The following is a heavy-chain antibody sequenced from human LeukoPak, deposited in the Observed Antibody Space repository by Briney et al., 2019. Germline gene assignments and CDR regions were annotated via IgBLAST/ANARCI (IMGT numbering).Heavy chain of an antibody. Sequence: ASVKVSCKASGYTFTSYGISWVRQAPGQGLEWMGWISAYNGNTNYAQKLQGRVTMTTDTSTSTAYKELRSLRSDDTAVYYCARDARVLLWFGELFDYWGQGTLVTVSS. V-gene: IGHV1-18*04. J-gene: IGHJ4*02. CDR1: GYTFTSYG. CDR3: ARDARVLLWFGELFDY. CDR2: ISAYNGNT. D-gene: IGHD3-10*01.